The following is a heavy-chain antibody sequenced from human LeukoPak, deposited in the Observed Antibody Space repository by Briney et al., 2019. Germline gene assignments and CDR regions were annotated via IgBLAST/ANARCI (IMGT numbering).Heavy chain of an antibody. D-gene: IGHD3-22*01. CDR2: ISSNGGST. J-gene: IGHJ1*01. V-gene: IGHV3-64*01. CDR3: ARGSWVPPIVVVTDVYFQH. CDR1: GFAFSSYA. Sequence: PGGFLRLSCAASGFAFSSYAMHWVRQAPGKGLEYVSAISSNGGSTYYANSVKGRFTISRDNSKNTLYLQMGSLRAEDMAVYYCARGSWVPPIVVVTDVYFQHWGQGTLVTVSS.